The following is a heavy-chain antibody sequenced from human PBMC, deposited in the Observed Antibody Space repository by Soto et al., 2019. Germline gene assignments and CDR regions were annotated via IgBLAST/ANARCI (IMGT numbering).Heavy chain of an antibody. CDR1: GGSISSSVYY. CDR2: LYFSGST. J-gene: IGHJ4*03. V-gene: IGHV4-39*01. D-gene: IGHD1-26*01. CDR3: ERPTAEWVLASFDY. Sequence: SETLSLTCNVSGGSISSSVYYWGWIRQPPGKGLEWIGSLYFSGSTYYNPSLKSRVTISADTSKNQFSLRLTSVTAADTDKYLCERPTAEWVLASFDYWGRGTLVTVPS.